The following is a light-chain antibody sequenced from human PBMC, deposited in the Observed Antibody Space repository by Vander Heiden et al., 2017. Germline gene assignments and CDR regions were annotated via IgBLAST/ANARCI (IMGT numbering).Light chain of an antibody. CDR3: AAWDDSLSGRV. V-gene: IGLV1-47*01. CDR1: SSNTGSNY. J-gene: IGLJ3*02. CDR2: RNN. Sequence: SVLPQPPSASGTPGPRLPISCSGISSNTGSNYVSWYQQLPGTATKLLIYRNNQRPSGGPDRFSGAKSGTAASLAIRGRRSEDEADYYCAAWDDSLSGRVFGGGTKLTVL.